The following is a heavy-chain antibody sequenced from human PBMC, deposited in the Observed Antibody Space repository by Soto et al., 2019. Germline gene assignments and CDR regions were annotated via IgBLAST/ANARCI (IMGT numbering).Heavy chain of an antibody. D-gene: IGHD1-1*01. V-gene: IGHV1-18*01. Sequence: QVHLVQSGAEVKKPGASVKVSCKASGYTFTSYGITWVRQAPGQGLEWMGWISAHNGNTDYAQKLQGRVIVTRDTSTETAFMEARSPIIDDTALEYCARGRYGDYWGQGALVTVSS. J-gene: IGHJ4*02. CDR1: GYTFTSYG. CDR3: ARGRYGDY. CDR2: ISAHNGNT.